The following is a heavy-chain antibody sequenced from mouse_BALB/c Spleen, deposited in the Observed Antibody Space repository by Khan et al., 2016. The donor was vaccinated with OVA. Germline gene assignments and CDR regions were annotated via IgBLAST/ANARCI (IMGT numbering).Heavy chain of an antibody. V-gene: IGHV5-6*01. CDR3: TSHLTGSFAY. Sequence: EVELVESGGDLVKPGGSLKLSCAASGFTFSNYGMSWVRQTPDKRLEWVATISSDGTYTYYPDSVKGRFTISRNNAKNTLYLQRSSLKSEDTAMYYCTSHLTGSFAYWGQGTLVTVSA. J-gene: IGHJ3*01. CDR2: ISSDGTYT. D-gene: IGHD4-1*01. CDR1: GFTFSNYG.